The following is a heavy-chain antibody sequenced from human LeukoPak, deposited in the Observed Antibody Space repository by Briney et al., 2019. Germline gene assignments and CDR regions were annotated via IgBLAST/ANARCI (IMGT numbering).Heavy chain of an antibody. CDR2: ISYDGSNK. J-gene: IGHJ4*02. Sequence: GRSLRLSCAASGFTFSSYGMHWVRQAPGKGLEWVAVISYDGSNKYYADSVKGRFTISRDNSKNTLYLQMNSLRADDTAVYYCARHTPRGGAYFFDYWGQGTLVTVSS. V-gene: IGHV3-30*03. CDR3: ARHTPRGGAYFFDY. D-gene: IGHD1-26*01. CDR1: GFTFSSYG.